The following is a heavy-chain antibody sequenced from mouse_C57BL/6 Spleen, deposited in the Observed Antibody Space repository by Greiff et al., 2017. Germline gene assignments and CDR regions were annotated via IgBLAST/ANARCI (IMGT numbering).Heavy chain of an antibody. CDR3: TTCIPYYYVMDY. Sequence: VQLQQSGAELVRPGASVKLSCTASGFNIKDDYMHWVKQRPEQGLEWIGWIDPENGDTEYASKFQGKATITADTSSNTAYLQLSSLTSEDTAVYYCTTCIPYYYVMDYWGQGTSVTVSS. J-gene: IGHJ4*01. V-gene: IGHV14-4*01. CDR2: IDPENGDT. CDR1: GFNIKDDY.